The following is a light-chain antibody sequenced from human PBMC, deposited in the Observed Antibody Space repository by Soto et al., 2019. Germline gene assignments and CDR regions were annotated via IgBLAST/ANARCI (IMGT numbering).Light chain of an antibody. CDR2: GTS. CDR1: QSISNS. Sequence: DIQLTQSPSSLSASVGDRVTITCRASQSISNSLNWYQQKPGKAPNLLIYGTSDLQSGVPSRFSGSGSGTAFTLTISSLQRDDFATYYCQQSHSSSWTFGQGTKVEIK. CDR3: QQSHSSSWT. J-gene: IGKJ1*01. V-gene: IGKV1-39*01.